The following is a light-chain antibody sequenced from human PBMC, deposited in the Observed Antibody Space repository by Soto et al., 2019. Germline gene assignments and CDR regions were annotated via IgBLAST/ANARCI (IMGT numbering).Light chain of an antibody. V-gene: IGKV3-15*01. CDR2: GAS. CDR1: QSVSRN. J-gene: IGKJ2*01. Sequence: EVVLTQSPATLSVSPGDRATLSCRASQSVSRNLAWYQQKPGQAPRLLIYGASTRATGVPARFSGSGSATEFTLSISSLQSEDVAVYYCQQYGAWTPETFGQGTKLEI. CDR3: QQYGAWTPET.